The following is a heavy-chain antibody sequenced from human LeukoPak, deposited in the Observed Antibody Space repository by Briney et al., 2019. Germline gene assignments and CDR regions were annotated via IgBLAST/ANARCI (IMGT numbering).Heavy chain of an antibody. D-gene: IGHD6-19*01. J-gene: IGHJ4*02. V-gene: IGHV3-21*01. CDR1: GFTFSSYS. CDR3: ARGQGGSGSSFDY. Sequence: KPGGSLRLSCAASGFTFSSYSMNWIRQAPGKGLEWVSSISCSSSYIYYADSVKGRFTISRDNAKNSLYLQMNSLRAEDTAVYYCARGQGGSGSSFDYWGQGTLVTVSS. CDR2: ISCSSSYI.